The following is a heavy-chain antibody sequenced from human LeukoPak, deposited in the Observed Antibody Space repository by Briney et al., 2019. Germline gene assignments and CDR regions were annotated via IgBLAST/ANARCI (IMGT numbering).Heavy chain of an antibody. CDR2: IYYSGST. Sequence: SETLSLTCTVSGGSVSSGSYYWSWIRQPPGKGLEWIGYIYYSGSTNYNPSLKSRVTISVDTSKNQFSLKLSSVTAADTAVYYCARATGGIFYYGSDLGWFDPWGQGTLSPSPQ. V-gene: IGHV4-61*01. CDR1: GGSVSSGSYY. J-gene: IGHJ5*02. CDR3: ARATGGIFYYGSDLGWFDP. D-gene: IGHD3-10*01.